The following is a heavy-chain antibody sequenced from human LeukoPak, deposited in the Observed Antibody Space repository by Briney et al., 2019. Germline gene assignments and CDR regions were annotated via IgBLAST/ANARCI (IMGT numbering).Heavy chain of an antibody. CDR1: GGSISSYY. V-gene: IGHV4-4*07. CDR3: ARAGNGYSSGWSFLGFDY. Sequence: SETLSLTCTVSGGSISSYYWSWIRQPAGKGLEWIGRIYTSGSTNYNPSLKSRVTISVDTSKNQFSLKLSSVTAADTAVYYCARAGNGYSSGWSFLGFDYWGQGTLVTVSS. J-gene: IGHJ4*02. CDR2: IYTSGST. D-gene: IGHD6-19*01.